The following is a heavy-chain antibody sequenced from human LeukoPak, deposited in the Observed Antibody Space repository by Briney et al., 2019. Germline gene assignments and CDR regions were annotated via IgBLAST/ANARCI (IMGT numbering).Heavy chain of an antibody. CDR1: GFTFDDYA. J-gene: IGHJ4*02. Sequence: GGSLRLSCAASGFTFDDYAMHWVRQAPGKGLEWVSGISWNSGSIGYADSVKGRFTISRDNAKNSLYLQMNHLRDEEMALYYCAKSSGYSSSWELDYWGQGTLVTVSS. CDR3: AKSSGYSSSWELDY. V-gene: IGHV3-9*03. CDR2: ISWNSGSI. D-gene: IGHD6-13*01.